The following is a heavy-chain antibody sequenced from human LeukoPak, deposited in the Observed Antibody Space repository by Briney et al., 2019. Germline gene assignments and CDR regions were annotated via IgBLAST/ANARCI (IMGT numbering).Heavy chain of an antibody. V-gene: IGHV1-2*02. CDR2: INPNSGGT. CDR1: GYTFTGYY. J-gene: IGHJ4*02. Sequence: GASVKVSCKPSGYTFTGYYLHWVRQAPGQGLEWMGWINPNSGGTNYAQKLQGRVTMTTDTSTSTAYMELSSLRSEDTAVYYCARGLSITMVRGVIPCLAFDYWGQGTLVTVSS. D-gene: IGHD3-10*01. CDR3: ARGLSITMVRGVIPCLAFDY.